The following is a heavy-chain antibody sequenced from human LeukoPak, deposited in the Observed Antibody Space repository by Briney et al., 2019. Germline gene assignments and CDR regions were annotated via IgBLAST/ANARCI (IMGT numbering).Heavy chain of an antibody. CDR1: GFTFSSYG. V-gene: IGHV3-33*01. J-gene: IGHJ4*02. Sequence: GGSLRLSCAASGFTFSSYGMHWVRQAPGKGLEWVAVIWYDGGNKYYADSVKGRFTISRDNSKNTLYLQMNSLRAEDTAVYYCATSSGYYSPLDYWGQGTLVTVSS. CDR3: ATSSGYYSPLDY. D-gene: IGHD3-22*01. CDR2: IWYDGGNK.